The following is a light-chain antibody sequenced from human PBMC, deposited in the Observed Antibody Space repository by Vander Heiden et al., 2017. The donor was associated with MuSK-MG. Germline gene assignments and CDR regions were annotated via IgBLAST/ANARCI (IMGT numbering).Light chain of an antibody. Sequence: IVLTQPAATLSSSPGERATLSCRASQSFSSYLAWYQQKPGQAPRLLIYDASNRATGIPARFSGSGSGTDFTLTISSLEPEDFAVYYCQQHSNWPQNTFGGGTKVEIK. CDR2: DAS. CDR3: QQHSNWPQNT. CDR1: QSFSSY. V-gene: IGKV3-11*01. J-gene: IGKJ4*01.